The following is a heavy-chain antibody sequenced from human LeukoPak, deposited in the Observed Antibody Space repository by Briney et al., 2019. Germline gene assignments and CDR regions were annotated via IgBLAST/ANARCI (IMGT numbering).Heavy chain of an antibody. CDR1: GFTFSSYA. CDR2: ISRGSDHI. V-gene: IGHV3-21*01. J-gene: IGHJ4*02. CDR3: ARDLYADYVWGSFDY. D-gene: IGHD3-16*01. Sequence: GGSLRLSCAASGFTFSSYAMNWVRQAPGKGLEWVSSISRGSDHIFYADSMKGRFTISRDNSKNTLYLQMNSLRAEDTAVYYCARDLYADYVWGSFDYWGQGTLVTVSS.